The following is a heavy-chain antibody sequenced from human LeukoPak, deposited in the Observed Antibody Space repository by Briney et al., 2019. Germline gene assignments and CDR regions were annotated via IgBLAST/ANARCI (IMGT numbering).Heavy chain of an antibody. J-gene: IGHJ4*02. CDR2: FDPEDGET. V-gene: IGHV1-24*01. D-gene: IGHD3-22*01. Sequence: ASVKVSCKVSGYTLTELSMHWVRQAPGKGLEWMGGFDPEDGETIYAQKFQGRVTMTEDISTDTAYMELSSLRSEDTAVYYCATGKWLAGYYFDYWGQGTLVTVSS. CDR1: GYTLTELS. CDR3: ATGKWLAGYYFDY.